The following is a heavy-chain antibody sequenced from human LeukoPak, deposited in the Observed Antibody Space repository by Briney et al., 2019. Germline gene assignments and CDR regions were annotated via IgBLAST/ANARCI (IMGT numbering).Heavy chain of an antibody. CDR1: GYTFTSYY. Sequence: ASVKVSCKASGYTFTSYYMHWVRQAPGQGLEWMGIINPSSGSTSYAQKFQGRVTMTRDTSTSTVYMELSSLRSEDTAVYYCARGTNDYDSSAHSQNPAYYYYYYMDVWGKGTTVTVSS. J-gene: IGHJ6*03. CDR3: ARGTNDYDSSAHSQNPAYYYYYYMDV. D-gene: IGHD3-22*01. V-gene: IGHV1-46*01. CDR2: INPSSGST.